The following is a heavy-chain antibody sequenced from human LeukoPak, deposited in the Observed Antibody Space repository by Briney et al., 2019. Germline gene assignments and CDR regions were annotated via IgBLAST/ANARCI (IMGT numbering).Heavy chain of an antibody. CDR2: ISGSGGST. CDR3: AKDREGTIADYFDY. D-gene: IGHD1-7*01. J-gene: IGHJ4*02. Sequence: PGGSLRLSCAASGFTFSSYAMSWVRQAPGKGLEWVSSISGSGGSTYYADSVKGRFTISRDNSKNTLYLQMNNLRGEDTAVYYCAKDREGTIADYFDYWGQGTLVTVSS. CDR1: GFTFSSYA. V-gene: IGHV3-23*01.